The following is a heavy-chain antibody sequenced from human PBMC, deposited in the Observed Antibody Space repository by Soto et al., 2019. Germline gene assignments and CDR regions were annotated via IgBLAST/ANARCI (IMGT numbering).Heavy chain of an antibody. CDR3: ARDPTIGSPGYYYGMDA. V-gene: IGHV1-18*04. J-gene: IGHJ6*02. Sequence: GASVKVSCKASGYTFASYGISWVRQAPGQGLEWMGWISAYNGNTNYAQKLQGRVTMTTDTSTSTAYMELRSLRADDTAVYCCARDPTIGSPGYYYGMDAWGQGTTVTVTS. CDR1: GYTFASYG. D-gene: IGHD3-10*01. CDR2: ISAYNGNT.